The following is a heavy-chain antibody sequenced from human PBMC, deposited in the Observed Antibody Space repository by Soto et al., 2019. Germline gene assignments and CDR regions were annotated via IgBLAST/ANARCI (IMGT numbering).Heavy chain of an antibody. CDR2: IYPGDSDT. D-gene: IGHD5-12*01. J-gene: IGHJ3*02. CDR3: ASQEMATKNVDAFDI. CDR1: GYSFTSYW. V-gene: IGHV5-51*01. Sequence: GESLKIYCKGSGYSFTSYWSGRVRQMPGKGLEWMGIIYPGDSDTRYSPSFQGQVTISADKSISTAYLQWSSLKASDTAMYYCASQEMATKNVDAFDIWGQGTMVTVSS.